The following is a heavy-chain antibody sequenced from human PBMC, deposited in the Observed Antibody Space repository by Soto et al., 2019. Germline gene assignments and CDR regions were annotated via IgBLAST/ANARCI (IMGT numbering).Heavy chain of an antibody. V-gene: IGHV4-39*01. D-gene: IGHD3-22*01. Sequence: QLQLQESGPGLVKPSETLSLTCTVSGGSISSSSYYWGWIRQPPGKGLEWIGSIYYSGSTYYNPSLKSRVTISVDTSKNQFSLKLSSVTAADTTVYYCARHPPHDSSGYYHRPGAFDIWGQGTMVTVSS. CDR2: IYYSGST. J-gene: IGHJ3*02. CDR3: ARHPPHDSSGYYHRPGAFDI. CDR1: GGSISSSSYY.